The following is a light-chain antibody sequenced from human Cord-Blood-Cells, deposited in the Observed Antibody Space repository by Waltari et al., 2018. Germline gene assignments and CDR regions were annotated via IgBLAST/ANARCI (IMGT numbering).Light chain of an antibody. J-gene: IGKJ1*01. Sequence: DIQMTQSPSSLSASVGDRVTITCRASQSISSYLNWYQQKPGKAPKLLIYAASSLQSGVPSRFSGSAARTDFTLTISSLQPEDFATYYCQQSYSTAQTIGKGTKVEIK. CDR1: QSISSY. V-gene: IGKV1-39*01. CDR2: AAS. CDR3: QQSYSTAQT.